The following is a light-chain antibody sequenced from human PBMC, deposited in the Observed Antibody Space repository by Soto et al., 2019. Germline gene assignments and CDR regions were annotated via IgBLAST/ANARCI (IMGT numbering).Light chain of an antibody. CDR1: SSNIGNNF. Sequence: QPVLTQPPSASETPGQRVTISCSGSSSNIGNNFIYWYQHLPGTAPKLLIYRNDQRPSGVPDRFSGSKSGTSASLAISGLRSEDEADYYCSAWDDSLTVVIFVGGTTLTLL. CDR3: SAWDDSLTVVI. J-gene: IGLJ2*01. CDR2: RND. V-gene: IGLV1-47*01.